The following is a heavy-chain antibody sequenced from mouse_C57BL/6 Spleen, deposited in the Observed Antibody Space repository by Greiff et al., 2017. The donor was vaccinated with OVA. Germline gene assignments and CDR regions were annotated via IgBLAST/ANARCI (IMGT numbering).Heavy chain of an antibody. V-gene: IGHV3-6*01. CDR2: ISYDGSN. Sequence: EVKVEESGPGLVKPSQSLSLTCSVTGYSITSGYYWNWIRQFPGNKLEWMGYISYDGSNNYNPSLKNRISITRDTSKNQFFLKLNSVTTEDTATYCCAVYDWYAMDYWGQGTSVTVSS. D-gene: IGHD2-12*01. J-gene: IGHJ4*01. CDR1: GYSITSGYY. CDR3: AVYDWYAMDY.